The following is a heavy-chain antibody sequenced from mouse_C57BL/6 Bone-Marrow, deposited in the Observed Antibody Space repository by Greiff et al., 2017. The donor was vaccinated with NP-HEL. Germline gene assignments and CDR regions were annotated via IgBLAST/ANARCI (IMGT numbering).Heavy chain of an antibody. CDR3: ARHYVGAWFAY. J-gene: IGHJ3*01. CDR1: GYTFTSYW. Sequence: QVQLQQPGAELVRPGSSVKLSCKASGYTFTSYWMHWVKQRPGQGLEWIGVIDPSDSYTNYNQKFKGKATLTVDTSSSTAYMQLSSLTSEDSAVYECARHYVGAWFAYGGQGTLVTVSA. CDR2: IDPSDSYT. V-gene: IGHV1-59*01. D-gene: IGHD1-1*02.